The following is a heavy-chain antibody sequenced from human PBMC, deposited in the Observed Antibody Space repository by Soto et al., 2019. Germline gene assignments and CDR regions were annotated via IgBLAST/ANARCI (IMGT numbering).Heavy chain of an antibody. CDR3: AGVWFGQLHFYHGVDV. V-gene: IGHV4-59*01. J-gene: IGHJ6*01. CDR2: VYHSGST. D-gene: IGHD3-10*01. Sequence: PSETLSLTCTVSGGSISSYYWIWIRQPPGKGLEWIGYVYHSGSTNYNPSLKSRVAMSVGTSENQISLQLSSVTAADTAVYYCAGVWFGQLHFYHGVDVWGQGNTVTVSS. CDR1: GGSISSYY.